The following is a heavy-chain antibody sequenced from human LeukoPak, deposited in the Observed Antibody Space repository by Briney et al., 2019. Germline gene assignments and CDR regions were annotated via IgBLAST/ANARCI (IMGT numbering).Heavy chain of an antibody. CDR2: ISGRGGST. CDR1: GFTFSSYA. Sequence: GGSLRLSCAASGFTFSSYAMSWVRQAPGKGLEWVSAISGRGGSTYYADSVKGRFTISRDNSKNTLYLQMNSLRAEDTAVYYCAKDREGYSSSWYQIWGQGTLVTVSS. CDR3: AKDREGYSSSWYQI. V-gene: IGHV3-23*01. J-gene: IGHJ4*02. D-gene: IGHD6-13*01.